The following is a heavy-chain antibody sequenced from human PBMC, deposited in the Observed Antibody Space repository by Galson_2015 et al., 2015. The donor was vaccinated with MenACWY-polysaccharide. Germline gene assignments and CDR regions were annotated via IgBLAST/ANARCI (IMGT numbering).Heavy chain of an antibody. CDR3: AKDLRVGATAGSELDF. CDR1: GFTFSSYV. CDR2: ISGSGGST. V-gene: IGHV3-23*01. Sequence: SLRLSCAASGFTFSSYVMSWVRQAPRKGLEWVSSISGSGGSTFYADSVKGRFTISRDNSKNTLSLQVNSLRAEDTAKYYCAKDLRVGATAGSELDFWGQGTLVTVSS. J-gene: IGHJ4*02. D-gene: IGHD1-26*01.